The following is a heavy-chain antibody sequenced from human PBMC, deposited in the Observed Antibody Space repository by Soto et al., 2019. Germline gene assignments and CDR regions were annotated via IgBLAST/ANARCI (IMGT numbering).Heavy chain of an antibody. J-gene: IGHJ4*02. CDR2: ISPDGKNT. CDR3: VRGASSGYYRIDY. V-gene: IGHV3-74*01. Sequence: GGSLRLSCAASGFTFSSYAMSWVRQAPGKGLVWVSRISPDGKNTNYADSVKGRFTISRDNAKNTVFLQMNSLRVEDMAVYYCVRGASSGYYRIDYWGQGALVTVSS. CDR1: GFTFSSYA. D-gene: IGHD3-22*01.